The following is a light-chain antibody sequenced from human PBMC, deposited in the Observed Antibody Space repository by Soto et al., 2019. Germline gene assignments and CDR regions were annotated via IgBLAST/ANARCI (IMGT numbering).Light chain of an antibody. J-gene: IGKJ1*01. CDR2: KAS. CDR3: QHYNSYSEA. Sequence: QMTQPPSTLSGSVGYRGTITFRASQTISSWLAWYQQKPGKAPKLLIYKASTLKSGVPSRFSGSGSATEFTLTISSLQPDDFATYYCQHYNSYSEAFGQGTMV. CDR1: QTISSW. V-gene: IGKV1-5*03.